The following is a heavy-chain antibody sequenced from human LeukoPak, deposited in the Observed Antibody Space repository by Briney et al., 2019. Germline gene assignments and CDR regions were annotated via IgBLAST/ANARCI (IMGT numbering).Heavy chain of an antibody. CDR3: SRKSQYYDILSGFDY. Sequence: ASVKDSCKASGYTFTSYGISGLRQALGQGLDGMGWISAYNGNTNYAQKLHGRVTMTTDTTTSRASIELRSLRSADTTVYYYSRKSQYYDILSGFDYWGQGTLVTVSS. CDR2: ISAYNGNT. V-gene: IGHV1-18*01. CDR1: GYTFTSYG. J-gene: IGHJ4*02. D-gene: IGHD3-9*01.